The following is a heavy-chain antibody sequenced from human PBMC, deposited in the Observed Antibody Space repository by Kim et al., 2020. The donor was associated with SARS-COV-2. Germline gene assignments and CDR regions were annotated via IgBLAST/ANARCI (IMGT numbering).Heavy chain of an antibody. CDR2: ISYDGSNK. J-gene: IGHJ6*02. V-gene: IGHV3-30-3*01. CDR3: ARDKDGGSGSYFQYGMDV. Sequence: GGSLRLYCAASGFTFSSYAMHWVRQAPGKGLEWVAVISYDGSNKYYADSVKGRFTISRDNSKNTLYLQMNSLRAEDTAVYYCARDKDGGSGSYFQYGMDVWGQGTTVTVSS. CDR1: GFTFSSYA. D-gene: IGHD3-10*01.